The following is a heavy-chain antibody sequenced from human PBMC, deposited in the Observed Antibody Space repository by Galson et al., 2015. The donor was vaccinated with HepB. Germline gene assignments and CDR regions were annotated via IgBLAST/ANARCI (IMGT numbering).Heavy chain of an antibody. D-gene: IGHD2-2*01. Sequence: SLRLSCAASEFTFSTYVSHYGMHCVRQAPGKGLEWVAFIRYDGSNEYYADSVKGRFTISRDNSKNTLYLQMNSLRAEDTAVYYCAKDTSPYCSSTSCYEGYFLHWGQGTLVTVSS. CDR1: EFTFSTYVSHYG. CDR2: IRYDGSNE. J-gene: IGHJ1*01. V-gene: IGHV3-30*02. CDR3: AKDTSPYCSSTSCYEGYFLH.